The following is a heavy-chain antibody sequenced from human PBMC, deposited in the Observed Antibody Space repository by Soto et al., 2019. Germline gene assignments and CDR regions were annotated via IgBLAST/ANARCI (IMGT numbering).Heavy chain of an antibody. CDR2: IIPIFGTA. CDR3: ARGPYYYDSSGYPYYFDY. D-gene: IGHD3-22*01. Sequence: QVQLVQSGAEVKKPGSSVKVSCKASGGTFSSYAISWVRQAPGEGLEWMGGIIPIFGTANYAQKFQGRVTITADESTSTAYMELSSLRSEDTAVYSCARGPYYYDSSGYPYYFDYWGQGTLVTVSS. CDR1: GGTFSSYA. V-gene: IGHV1-69*12. J-gene: IGHJ4*02.